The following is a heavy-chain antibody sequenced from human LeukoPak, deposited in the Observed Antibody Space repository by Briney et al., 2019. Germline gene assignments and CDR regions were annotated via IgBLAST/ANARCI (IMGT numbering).Heavy chain of an antibody. CDR3: ARGKVGATREFYY. J-gene: IGHJ4*02. D-gene: IGHD1-26*01. Sequence: GASETVSRKPSGYTFNGYYMDWVRQAPGQGLGRKGWINPNSGGTNYAQKFQGRVTMTRDTSISTAYMELSRLRSDDTAVYYCARGKVGATREFYYWGQGTLVTVSS. CDR2: INPNSGGT. V-gene: IGHV1-2*02. CDR1: GYTFNGYY.